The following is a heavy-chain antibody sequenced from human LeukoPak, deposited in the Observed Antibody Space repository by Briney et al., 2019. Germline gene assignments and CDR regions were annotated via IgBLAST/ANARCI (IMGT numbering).Heavy chain of an antibody. D-gene: IGHD3-9*01. CDR1: GYSISSGYY. Sequence: KPSETLSLTCTVSGYSISSGYYWGWIRQPPGKGLEWIGSIYHSGSTYYNPSLKSRVTISVDTSKNQFSLKLSSVTAADTAVYYCARDRYDILTGYYPFDYWGQGTLVTVSS. CDR3: ARDRYDILTGYYPFDY. CDR2: IYHSGST. V-gene: IGHV4-38-2*02. J-gene: IGHJ4*02.